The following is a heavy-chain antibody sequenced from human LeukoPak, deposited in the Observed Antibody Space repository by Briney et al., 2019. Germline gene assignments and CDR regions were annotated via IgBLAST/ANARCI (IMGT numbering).Heavy chain of an antibody. CDR2: ISSSSSYI. D-gene: IGHD3-10*01. CDR1: GFTFSSYS. V-gene: IGHV3-21*01. Sequence: GGSLRLSCAASGFTFSSYSMNWVRQAPGKGLEWVSYISSSSSYIYYADSLKGGFAISRDNAKNSLYLQMNSLIAEDTAVYYCARVGGYRSGSYYSFDYWGQGTLVTVSS. CDR3: ARVGGYRSGSYYSFDY. J-gene: IGHJ4*02.